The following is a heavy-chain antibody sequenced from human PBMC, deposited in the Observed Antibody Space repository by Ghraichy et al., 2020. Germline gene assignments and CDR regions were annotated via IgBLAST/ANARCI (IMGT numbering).Heavy chain of an antibody. D-gene: IGHD6-19*01. J-gene: IGHJ4*02. CDR1: GGSVNTNSNY. V-gene: IGHV4-61*01. CDR3: ARERSSGWADY. Sequence: SETLSLTCTVSGGSVNTNSNYWSWIRQPPGKGLEWIGYVFYSGSTNYNPSLKSRVTISVDTSQNQFSLKLISVTAADTAVYYCARERSSGWADYWGQGAPVIVSP. CDR2: VFYSGST.